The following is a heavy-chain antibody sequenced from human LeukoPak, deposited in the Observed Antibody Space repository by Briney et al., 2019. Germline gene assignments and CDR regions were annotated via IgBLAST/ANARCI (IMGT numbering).Heavy chain of an antibody. V-gene: IGHV4-30-2*01. D-gene: IGHD1-1*01. J-gene: IGHJ5*02. CDR3: ARETLELEPWAGWFDP. Sequence: PSQTLSLTCTVSGGSISSGGYYWSWIRQPPGKGLEWIGYIYHSGSTYYNPSLKSRVTISVDRSKNQFSLKLSSVTAADTAVYYCARETLELEPWAGWFDPWGQGTLVTVSS. CDR1: GGSISSGGYY. CDR2: IYHSGST.